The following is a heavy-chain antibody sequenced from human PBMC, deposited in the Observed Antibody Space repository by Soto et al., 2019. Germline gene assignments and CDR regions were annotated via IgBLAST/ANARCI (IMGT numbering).Heavy chain of an antibody. CDR2: ISGSGGST. V-gene: IGHV3-23*01. CDR3: AKRAKDVLRFLEWLLPGGMDV. J-gene: IGHJ6*02. D-gene: IGHD3-3*01. Sequence: GGSLRLSCAASGFTFSSYAMSWVRQAPGKGLEWVSAISGSGGSTYYADSVKGRLTISRDNSKNTLYLQMNSLRAEDTAVYYCAKRAKDVLRFLEWLLPGGMDVWGQGTTVTVSS. CDR1: GFTFSSYA.